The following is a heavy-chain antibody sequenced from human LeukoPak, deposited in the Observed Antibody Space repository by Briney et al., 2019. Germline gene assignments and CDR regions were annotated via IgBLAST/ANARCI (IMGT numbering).Heavy chain of an antibody. Sequence: ASVKVSCKASGYTFTGYYMHWVRQAPGQGLEWMGWINPNSGGTNYAQKFQGRVTMTRDTSISTAYMELSRLRSDYTAVYYCARDPGGYSYDFDYWGQGTLVTVSS. J-gene: IGHJ4*02. CDR2: INPNSGGT. CDR3: ARDPGGYSYDFDY. CDR1: GYTFTGYY. V-gene: IGHV1-2*02. D-gene: IGHD5-18*01.